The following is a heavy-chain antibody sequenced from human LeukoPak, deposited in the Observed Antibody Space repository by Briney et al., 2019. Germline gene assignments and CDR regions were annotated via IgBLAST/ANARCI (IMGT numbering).Heavy chain of an antibody. D-gene: IGHD2-15*01. CDR2: ISGDGGST. V-gene: IGHV3-43*02. CDR1: GFTFDDYA. J-gene: IGHJ5*02. Sequence: GGSLRLSCAASGFTFDDYAMHWVRQAPGKGLEWVSLISGDGGSTYYADSVKGRFTISRDNSKNSLYLQMYSLRTEDTALYYCAKEGYCSGGSCYSVPWFDPWGQGTLVTVSS. CDR3: AKEGYCSGGSCYSVPWFDP.